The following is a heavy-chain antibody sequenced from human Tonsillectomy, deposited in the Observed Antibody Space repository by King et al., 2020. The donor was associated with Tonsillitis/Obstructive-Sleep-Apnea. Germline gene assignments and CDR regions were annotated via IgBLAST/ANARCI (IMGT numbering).Heavy chain of an antibody. J-gene: IGHJ4*02. CDR3: ARDRGIFGVVIYYFDY. CDR1: GFTFSSYG. CDR2: IWFDGSNE. D-gene: IGHD3-3*01. V-gene: IGHV3-33*01. Sequence: VQLVESGGGVVQPGRSLRLSCAASGFTFSSYGMHWVRQAPGKGLEWVAVIWFDGSNEYYSDSVKGRFTFSRDNSKNTVDLQMNSLRAEDTAVYYCARDRGIFGVVIYYFDYWGQGTLVTVSS.